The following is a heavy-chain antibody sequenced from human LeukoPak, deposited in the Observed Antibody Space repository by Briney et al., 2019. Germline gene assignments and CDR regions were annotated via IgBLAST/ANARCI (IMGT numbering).Heavy chain of an antibody. D-gene: IGHD7-27*01. CDR2: ISWNSGSI. CDR1: GITFADYS. Sequence: GMSLRLSCVSSGITFADYSMYWVRQAPGKGLEWVSGISWNSGSILYGDSVKGRFTTSRDNAENSLYLQMNSLSAEDTALYYCARKLGDWYFDLWGRGTLVTVSS. V-gene: IGHV3-9*01. J-gene: IGHJ2*01. CDR3: ARKLGDWYFDL.